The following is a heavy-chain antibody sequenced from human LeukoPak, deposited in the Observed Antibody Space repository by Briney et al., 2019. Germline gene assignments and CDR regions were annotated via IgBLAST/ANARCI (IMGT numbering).Heavy chain of an antibody. J-gene: IGHJ6*02. Sequence: GGSLRLSCAASGFTFRNYCMHWVRQAPGKGLVWVSRVNSDGSSTTYADSVKGRSTISRDNAKNTLYLQMNSPRAEDTAVYYCARGRYYGMDVWGQGTTVTVSS. CDR3: ARGRYYGMDV. CDR2: VNSDGSST. CDR1: GFTFRNYC. V-gene: IGHV3-74*01.